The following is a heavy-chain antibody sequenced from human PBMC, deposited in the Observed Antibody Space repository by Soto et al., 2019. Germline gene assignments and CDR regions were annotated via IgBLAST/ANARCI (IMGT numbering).Heavy chain of an antibody. CDR2: IIPIFGTA. V-gene: IGHV1-69*06. CDR3: ARGAPYDSSGYKGFEFDY. J-gene: IGHJ4*02. Sequence: ASVKVSCKASGGTFSSYAISWVRQAPGQGLEWMGGIIPIFGTANYAQKFQGRVTITADKSTSTAYMELSSLRSEDTAVYYCARGAPYDSSGYKGFEFDYWGQGTLVTVSS. D-gene: IGHD3-22*01. CDR1: GGTFSSYA.